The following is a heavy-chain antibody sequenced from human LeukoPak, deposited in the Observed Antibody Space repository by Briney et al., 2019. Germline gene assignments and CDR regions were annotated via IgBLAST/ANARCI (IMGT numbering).Heavy chain of an antibody. V-gene: IGHV1-2*02. CDR1: GYTFSGYY. CDR3: ALIGDHAWFDP. CDR2: INPNSGGT. J-gene: IGHJ5*02. D-gene: IGHD3-10*01. Sequence: ASVKVSCKASGYTFSGYYIFWVQRAPGQGLEWMGWINPNSGGTNYAPEFQGRLTMTRDTSITTAYMELSTLRSDDTAVYYCALIGDHAWFDPWGQGTLVTVSS.